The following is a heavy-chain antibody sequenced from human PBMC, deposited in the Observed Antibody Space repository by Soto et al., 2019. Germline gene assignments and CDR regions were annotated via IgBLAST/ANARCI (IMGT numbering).Heavy chain of an antibody. CDR3: XXXXXXRSLY. CDR1: GFSLSTSRVG. CDR2: IYWDDAK. Sequence: QITLKESGPTLVKPTQTLTLTCTFSGFSLSTSRVGVGWIRQPPGKALEWLAVIYWDDAKTYRPSLKSRLTIXXDTSKNQVALTMTNMDPVXXAXXXXXXXXXXRSLYWGQGTLVTVSS. V-gene: IGHV2-5*02. J-gene: IGHJ4*02.